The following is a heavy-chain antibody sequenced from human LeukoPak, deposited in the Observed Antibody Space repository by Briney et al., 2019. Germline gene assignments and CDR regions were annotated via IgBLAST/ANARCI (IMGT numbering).Heavy chain of an antibody. J-gene: IGHJ4*02. Sequence: ETLSLTCTVSGGSISSYYWSWIRQPPGKGLEWVSYISSDSSTIYYADSVKGRFTISRDNAKNSLYLQMNSLRDEDTAVYYCATWFGELSWGLFDYWGQGTLVTVSS. V-gene: IGHV3-48*02. CDR1: GGSISSYY. D-gene: IGHD3-10*01. CDR2: ISSDSSTI. CDR3: ATWFGELSWGLFDY.